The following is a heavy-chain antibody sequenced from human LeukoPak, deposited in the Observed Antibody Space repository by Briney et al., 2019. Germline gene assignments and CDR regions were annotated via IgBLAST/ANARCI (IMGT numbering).Heavy chain of an antibody. CDR3: ARRRAGLRRDFWFDS. CDR1: GGSIRSGHYY. J-gene: IGHJ5*01. D-gene: IGHD2-15*01. V-gene: IGHV4-39*01. CDR2: ILYNGGT. Sequence: SETLSLTCTVSGGSIRSGHYYWSWIRQPAGKGLEWIRSILYNGGTFYNPSLKSRVTISVDTSKDQFSLMVKSVTAADTAVYYCARRRAGLRRDFWFDSWGQGTLVTVSS.